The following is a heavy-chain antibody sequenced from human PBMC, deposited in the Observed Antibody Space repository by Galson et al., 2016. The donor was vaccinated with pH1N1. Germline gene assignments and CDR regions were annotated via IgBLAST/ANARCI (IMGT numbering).Heavy chain of an antibody. Sequence: QSGAEVTKPGESLKISCKGSGYSFSSYWIAWVRQMPGKGLEWMGIIYPGDSDTRHTPSFQGQVTISADKSNNTAYLQWSSLKASDTAMYYCARRSADIGVDMWGQGTMVIVSA. V-gene: IGHV5-51*01. CDR3: ARRSADIGVDM. D-gene: IGHD5-12*01. J-gene: IGHJ3*02. CDR1: GYSFSSYW. CDR2: IYPGDSDT.